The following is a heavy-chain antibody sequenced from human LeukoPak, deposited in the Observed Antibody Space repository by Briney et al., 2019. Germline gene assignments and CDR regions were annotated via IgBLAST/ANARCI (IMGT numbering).Heavy chain of an antibody. CDR1: GFTFSSYW. CDR3: TRDFDFSSAI. J-gene: IGHJ4*02. V-gene: IGHV3-74*01. D-gene: IGHD3-3*01. CDR2: ISPDGSTT. Sequence: GGSLRLSCAASGFTFSSYWMHWVRQAPGKGLVWVSRISPDGSTTGHADSVKGRFATSRDNAKNTLFLQMNSLRAEDTAVYYCTRDFDFSSAIWGQGTLVTVSS.